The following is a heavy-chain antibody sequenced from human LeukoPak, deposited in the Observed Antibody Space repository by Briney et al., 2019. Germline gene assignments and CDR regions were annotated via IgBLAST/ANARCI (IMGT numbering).Heavy chain of an antibody. V-gene: IGHV3-30*02. D-gene: IGHD6-19*01. CDR2: IRYDESNK. Sequence: GGSLRLSCIGSGFIFSDSAIHWVRQAPGKGLEWVAFIRYDESNKYYADSVKGRFTISRDNSKNTLYLQMNSLRAEDTAVYFCAKLFSYSSGGHAFDIWGQGTMVSVSS. J-gene: IGHJ3*02. CDR1: GFIFSDSA. CDR3: AKLFSYSSGGHAFDI.